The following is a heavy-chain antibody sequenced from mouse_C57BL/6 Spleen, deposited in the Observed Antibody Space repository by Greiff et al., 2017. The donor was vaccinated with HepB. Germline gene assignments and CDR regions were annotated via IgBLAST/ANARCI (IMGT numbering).Heavy chain of an antibody. J-gene: IGHJ3*01. D-gene: IGHD1-1*01. V-gene: IGHV1-72*01. CDR1: GYTFTSYW. CDR2: IDPNSGGT. Sequence: VKLQQPGAELVKPGASVKLSCKASGYTFTSYWMHWVKQRPGRGLEWIGRIDPNSGGTKYNEKFKSKATLTVDKPSSTAYMQLSSLTSEDSAVYYCARKGNYGSRFAYWGQGTLVTVSA. CDR3: ARKGNYGSRFAY.